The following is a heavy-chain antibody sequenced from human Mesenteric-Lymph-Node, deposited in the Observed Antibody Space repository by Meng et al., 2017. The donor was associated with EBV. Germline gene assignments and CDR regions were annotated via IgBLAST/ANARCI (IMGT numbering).Heavy chain of an antibody. J-gene: IGHJ4*02. Sequence: VQLVQSGAEVKKPGASVKVSCKASGYTYTNNGISWVRQAPGQGLEWMGRISAYNGNTDYAQKFQGRVTMTTDTSTSTAYMELSSLRSEDTAVYYCARDRDAYNYYFDYWGQGTLVTVSS. V-gene: IGHV1-18*01. CDR1: GYTYTNNG. CDR3: ARDRDAYNYYFDY. CDR2: ISAYNGNT. D-gene: IGHD5-24*01.